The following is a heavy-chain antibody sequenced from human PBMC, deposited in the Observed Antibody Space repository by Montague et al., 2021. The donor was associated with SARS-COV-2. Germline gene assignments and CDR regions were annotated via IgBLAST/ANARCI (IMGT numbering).Heavy chain of an antibody. CDR3: AKRDGYNPRNWSFDY. CDR1: GGSISSSY. V-gene: IGHV3-23*03. D-gene: IGHD5-24*01. J-gene: IGHJ4*02. CDR2: LYKDDRTT. Sequence: ETLSLTCSVSGGSISSSYWSWIRQPPGKGLEWISVLYKDDRTTEYAGSVKGRFTISRDNSKNTLYLQMNSLRAEDTALYYCAKRDGYNPRNWSFDYWGQGTLVTVSS.